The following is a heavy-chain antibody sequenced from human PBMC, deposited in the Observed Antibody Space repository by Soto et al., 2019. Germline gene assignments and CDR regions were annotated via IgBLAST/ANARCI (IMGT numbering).Heavy chain of an antibody. V-gene: IGHV3-23*01. Sequence: GWSLRLSCAASGFTFSSYAMSWVRQAPGKGLEWVSAISGSGGSTYYADSVKGRFTISRDNSKNTLYLQMNSLRAEDTAVYYCAKSGLTPRPRYCSGGSCYAFDIWGQGTMVTVSS. CDR3: AKSGLTPRPRYCSGGSCYAFDI. CDR2: ISGSGGST. CDR1: GFTFSSYA. D-gene: IGHD2-15*01. J-gene: IGHJ3*02.